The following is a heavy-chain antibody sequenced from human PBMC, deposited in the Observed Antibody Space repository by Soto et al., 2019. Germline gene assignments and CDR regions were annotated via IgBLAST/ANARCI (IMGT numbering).Heavy chain of an antibody. CDR1: GGSITGNNW. CDR2: IYHRGST. D-gene: IGHD4-17*01. Sequence: QVQLQESGPGLVMPSGTLSLTCAVSGGSITGNNWWSWVRQSPGSGLEWIAEIYHRGSTNYNPSLKSRVTISMDKSTNQFSLKMNSVTAADTAVYYWAMNGGYYIDSWGQGTLITVSP. J-gene: IGHJ4*02. V-gene: IGHV4-4*02. CDR3: AMNGGYYIDS.